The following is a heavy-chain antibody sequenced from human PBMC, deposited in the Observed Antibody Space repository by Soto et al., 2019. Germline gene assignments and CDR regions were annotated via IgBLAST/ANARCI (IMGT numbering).Heavy chain of an antibody. J-gene: IGHJ4*02. CDR1: GCTFSSYA. CDR3: AREWGRDGYGAFDY. V-gene: IGHV1-69*13. CDR2: IIPIFGTA. D-gene: IGHD5-12*01. Sequence: ASVKVSCKASGCTFSSYAISWVRQAPGQGLEWMGGIIPIFGTANYAQKFQGRVTITADESTSTAYMELSSLRSEDTAVYYCAREWGRDGYGAFDYWGQGILVTVSS.